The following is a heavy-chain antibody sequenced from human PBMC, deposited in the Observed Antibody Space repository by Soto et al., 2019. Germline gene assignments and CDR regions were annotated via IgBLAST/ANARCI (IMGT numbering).Heavy chain of an antibody. V-gene: IGHV4-34*01. CDR1: GGSFSGYY. J-gene: IGHJ5*02. CDR3: ARGSGYDFWSGYYTGWFDP. D-gene: IGHD3-3*01. Sequence: SETLSLTCAVYGGSFSGYYWSWIRQPPGKGMEWIGEINHSGSTNYNPSLKSRVTISVDTSKNQFSLKLSSVTAADTAVYYCARGSGYDFWSGYYTGWFDPWGQGTLVTVSS. CDR2: INHSGST.